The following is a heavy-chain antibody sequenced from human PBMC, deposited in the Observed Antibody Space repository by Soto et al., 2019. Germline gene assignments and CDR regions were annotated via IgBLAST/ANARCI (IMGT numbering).Heavy chain of an antibody. CDR1: GYTFTSYD. D-gene: IGHD6-6*01. J-gene: IGHJ6*03. Sequence: ASVKVSCKASGYTFTSYDINWVRQATGQGLEWMGWMNPNSGNTGYAQKFQGRVTMTRNTSISTAYMELSSLRSEDTAVYYCARGNFRSSPTSSYYMDVWGKGTTVTVSS. V-gene: IGHV1-8*01. CDR3: ARGNFRSSPTSSYYMDV. CDR2: MNPNSGNT.